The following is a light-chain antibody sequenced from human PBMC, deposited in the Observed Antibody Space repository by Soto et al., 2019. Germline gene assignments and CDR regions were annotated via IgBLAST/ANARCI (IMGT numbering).Light chain of an antibody. CDR2: KAS. Sequence: DIQMTQSPSTLSASVGYRFTITCRASQSISSWLAWYQQKPGKAPKLLIYKASSLESGVPSRFSGSGSGTEFTLTISSLQPDDFATYYCQQYNSYSYTFGQGTRLEIK. CDR3: QQYNSYSYT. CDR1: QSISSW. V-gene: IGKV1-5*03. J-gene: IGKJ5*01.